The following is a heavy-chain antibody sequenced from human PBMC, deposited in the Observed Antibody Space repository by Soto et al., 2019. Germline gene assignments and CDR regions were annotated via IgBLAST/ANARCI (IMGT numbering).Heavy chain of an antibody. CDR3: AKGADYYDSSGCDY. Sequence: PGGSLALSCAAYEFTFSIYAMSWVRQAPGTGLEWVSAISGSGGSTYYADSVKGRFTISRDNSKNTLYLQMNSLRAEDKAVYYCAKGADYYDSSGCDYWGQGTLVTVSS. CDR1: EFTFSIYA. J-gene: IGHJ4*02. V-gene: IGHV3-23*01. D-gene: IGHD3-22*01. CDR2: ISGSGGST.